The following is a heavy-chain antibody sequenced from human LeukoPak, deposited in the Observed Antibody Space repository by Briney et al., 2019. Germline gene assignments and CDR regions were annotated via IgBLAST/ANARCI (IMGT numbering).Heavy chain of an antibody. V-gene: IGHV1-69*13. CDR2: IIPIYGTT. CDR1: GITFSNYG. CDR3: ARNVLLWFGELLGAFDI. Sequence: ASVKVSCKASGITFSNYGITWVRQAPGQGLEWMGGIIPIYGTTDYAQKLQDRLTITADASTSTAYMELSSLRSEDTALYYCARNVLLWFGELLGAFDIWGQGTMVTVSS. J-gene: IGHJ3*02. D-gene: IGHD3-10*01.